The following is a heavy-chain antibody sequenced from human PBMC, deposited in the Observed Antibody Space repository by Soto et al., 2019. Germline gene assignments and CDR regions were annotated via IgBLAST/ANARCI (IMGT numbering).Heavy chain of an antibody. CDR1: GYTFTSYG. D-gene: IGHD2-15*01. Sequence: GASVKVSCKASGYTFTSYGISWVRQAPGQGLEWMGWISAYNGNTNYAQKLQGRVTTTTDTSTSTAYMELRSLRSDDTAVYYCARVLYCSGGSCYITHYYYYYMDVWGKGTTVTVS. J-gene: IGHJ6*03. CDR3: ARVLYCSGGSCYITHYYYYYMDV. CDR2: ISAYNGNT. V-gene: IGHV1-18*01.